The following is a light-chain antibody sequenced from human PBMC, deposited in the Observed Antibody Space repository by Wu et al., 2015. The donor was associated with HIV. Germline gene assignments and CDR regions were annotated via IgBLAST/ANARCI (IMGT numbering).Light chain of an antibody. J-gene: IGKJ4*01. Sequence: EIVLTQSPGTLSLSPGERATLSCRASQSVRSSYLAWYQQKPGQTPRLLIYGAASRATGIPDRFSGSGSGTDFTLTISRLEPEDFAVYYCQQCGISPGLTFGGGTKVEIK. V-gene: IGKV3-20*01. CDR1: QSVRSSY. CDR2: GAA. CDR3: QQCGISPGLT.